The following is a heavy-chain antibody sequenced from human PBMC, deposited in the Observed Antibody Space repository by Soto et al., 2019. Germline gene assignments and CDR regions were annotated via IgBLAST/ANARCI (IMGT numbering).Heavy chain of an antibody. J-gene: IGHJ5*02. V-gene: IGHV1-18*01. D-gene: IGHD1-7*01. CDR2: ISVYNGNT. CDR3: ARDRGYNWNYGWFDP. CDR1: GYNFTSYG. Sequence: QVQLVQSGAEVKKPGASVKVSCKASGYNFTSYGISWVRQAPGQGLKWMGWISVYNGNTNYAQKLQGRVTMTTDTSTSTVYMELRSLRSDDTAVYYCARDRGYNWNYGWFDPWGQGTLVTVSS.